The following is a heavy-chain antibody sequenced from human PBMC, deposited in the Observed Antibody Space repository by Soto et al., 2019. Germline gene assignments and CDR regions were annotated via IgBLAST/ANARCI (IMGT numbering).Heavy chain of an antibody. CDR1: GYLISSGYY. V-gene: IGHV4-38-2*02. J-gene: IGHJ6*02. CDR3: ARDLSSGYDSYYLDR. CDR2: IDYSGRT. D-gene: IGHD3-22*01. Sequence: PPETLSLTCSVSGYLISSGYYWGWIRQTPGKGLEWLGSIDYSGRTYYNPSLKSRVSTSVDLSKNQFSLNLRSVTAADTTVYFCARDLSSGYDSYYLDRWGQETRFTISS.